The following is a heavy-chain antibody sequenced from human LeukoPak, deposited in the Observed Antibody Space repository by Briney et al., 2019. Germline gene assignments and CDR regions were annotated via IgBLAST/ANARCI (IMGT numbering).Heavy chain of an antibody. V-gene: IGHV3-48*01. CDR1: GFTFSSYS. CDR3: ARENYYDSSGYPFQH. CDR2: ISSSSSTI. D-gene: IGHD3-22*01. Sequence: GGSLRLSCAASGFTFSSYSMNWVRQAPGKGLEWVSYISSSSSTIYYADSVKGRFTISRDNAKNSLYLQMNSLRAEDTAVYYCARENYYDSSGYPFQHWGQGTLVTVSS. J-gene: IGHJ1*01.